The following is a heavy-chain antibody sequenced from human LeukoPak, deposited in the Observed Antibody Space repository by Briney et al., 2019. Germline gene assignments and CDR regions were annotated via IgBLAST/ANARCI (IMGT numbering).Heavy chain of an antibody. V-gene: IGHV3-21*01. CDR1: GFTFGSYS. J-gene: IGHJ4*02. Sequence: GGSLRLSCAASGFTFGSYSMNWVRQAPGKGLEWVSAISGSGNYIYYADSVKGRFTISRDNAKNSLFLQMNSLRADDTAVYYCAINHRDGYSELGYWGQGTLVTVSS. CDR2: ISGSGNYI. CDR3: AINHRDGYSELGY. D-gene: IGHD5-24*01.